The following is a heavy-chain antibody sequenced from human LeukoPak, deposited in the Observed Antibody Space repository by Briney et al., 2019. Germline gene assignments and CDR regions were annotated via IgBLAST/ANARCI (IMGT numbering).Heavy chain of an antibody. CDR1: GFTFSSYW. J-gene: IGHJ4*02. D-gene: IGHD1-26*01. CDR2: IKQDGSEK. V-gene: IGHV3-7*01. Sequence: GGSLRLSCAASGFTFSSYWMSWVRQAPGKGLEWVANIKQDGSEKYYVDSVKGRFTISRDNAKNSLYLQMNSLRAEDTAVYYCARVRSGSYLGAFDYWGQGTLVTVSS. CDR3: ARVRSGSYLGAFDY.